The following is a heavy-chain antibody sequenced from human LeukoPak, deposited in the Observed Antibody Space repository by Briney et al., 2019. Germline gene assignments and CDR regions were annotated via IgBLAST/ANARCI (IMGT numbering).Heavy chain of an antibody. J-gene: IGHJ4*02. Sequence: ASVKVSCKASGYTFTSYGISWVRQAPGQGLEWMGWISAYNGNTNYAQKLQGRVTMTTDTSTSTADMELRSLRSDDTAVYYCARHVRRDWNRFFDYWGQGTLVTVSS. CDR2: ISAYNGNT. D-gene: IGHD1-1*01. CDR1: GYTFTSYG. CDR3: ARHVRRDWNRFFDY. V-gene: IGHV1-18*01.